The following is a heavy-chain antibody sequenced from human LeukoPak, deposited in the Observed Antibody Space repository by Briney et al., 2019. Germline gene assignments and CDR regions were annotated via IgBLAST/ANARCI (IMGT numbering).Heavy chain of an antibody. D-gene: IGHD3-22*01. Sequence: TLSLTCTVSGGSISSGSYYWSWIRQPAGKGLEWIGRIYTSGSTNYNPSLKSRVTISVDTSKNQFSLKLSSVTAADTAVYYCARSDYYDSSGYPMDHWYVDVWGKGTTVTVSS. CDR1: GGSISSGSYY. J-gene: IGHJ6*03. V-gene: IGHV4-61*02. CDR3: ARSDYYDSSGYPMDHWYVDV. CDR2: IYTSGST.